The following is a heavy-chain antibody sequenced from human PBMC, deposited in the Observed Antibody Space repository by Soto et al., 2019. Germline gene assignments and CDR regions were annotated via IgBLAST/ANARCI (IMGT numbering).Heavy chain of an antibody. J-gene: IGHJ3*02. CDR2: IYYSGST. V-gene: IGHV4-59*08. CDR1: GGSISSYY. Sequence: SETLSLTCTVSGGSISSYYWSWIRQPPGKGLEWIGYIYYSGSTNYNPSLKSRLTISVDTSKNQFSLKLSSVTAADTAVYYCARHGIAVTTKGAFDIWGQGTMVTVSS. CDR3: ARHGIAVTTKGAFDI. D-gene: IGHD4-4*01.